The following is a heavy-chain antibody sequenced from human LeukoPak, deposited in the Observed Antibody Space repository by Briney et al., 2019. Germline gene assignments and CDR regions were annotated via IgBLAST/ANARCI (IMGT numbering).Heavy chain of an antibody. J-gene: IGHJ4*02. CDR3: ARGGAYYDFWSGYYHGDYYFDY. D-gene: IGHD3-3*01. CDR1: GFTFSSYW. V-gene: IGHV3-7*05. Sequence: GGSLRLSCAASGFTFSSYWMSWVRRAPGKGLERVANIKQDGSEKYYVDSVKGRFTISRDNAKDSLYLQMNSLRAEDTAVYYCARGGAYYDFWSGYYHGDYYFDYWGQGTLVTVSS. CDR2: IKQDGSEK.